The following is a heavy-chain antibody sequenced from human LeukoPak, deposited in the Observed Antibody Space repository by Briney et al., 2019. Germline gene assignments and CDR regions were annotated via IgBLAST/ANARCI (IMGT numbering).Heavy chain of an antibody. CDR2: IYYSGST. Sequence: SQTLSLTCAVSGGSISSGGYSWSWIRQPPGKGLEWIGSIYYSGSTYYNPSLKSRVTISVDTSKNQFSLKLSSVTAADTAVYYCARDYPYYDILTGYYRVDAFDIWGQGTMVTVSS. V-gene: IGHV4-30-2*03. D-gene: IGHD3-9*01. CDR3: ARDYPYYDILTGYYRVDAFDI. J-gene: IGHJ3*02. CDR1: GGSISSGGYS.